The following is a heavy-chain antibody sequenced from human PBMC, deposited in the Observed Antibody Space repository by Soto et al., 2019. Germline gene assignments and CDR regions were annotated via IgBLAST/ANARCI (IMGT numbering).Heavy chain of an antibody. Sequence: NPGGSLRLSCAASGLIFTDYYMAWIRQAPGEGLEWVSYISSSNSYTKYADSVKGRFTISRDNAKNSLYLQMNSLGVEDTAVYYCARDPNNYGDYALFDFWGQGTLVTVSS. CDR2: ISSSNSYT. CDR3: ARDPNNYGDYALFDF. V-gene: IGHV3-11*05. J-gene: IGHJ4*02. CDR1: GLIFTDYY. D-gene: IGHD4-17*01.